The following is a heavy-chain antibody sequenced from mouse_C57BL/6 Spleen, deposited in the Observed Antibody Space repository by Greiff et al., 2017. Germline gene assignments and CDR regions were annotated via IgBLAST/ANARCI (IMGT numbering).Heavy chain of an antibody. Sequence: QVQLQQPGAELVRPGTSVKLSCKASGYTFTSYWMHWVKQRPGQGLEWIGVIDPSDSYTNYNQKFKGKATLTVDTSSSAAYMQRSSLTSEDSAVYYCARAPQLRLQRAMDYWGQGTSVTVSS. CDR1: GYTFTSYW. CDR2: IDPSDSYT. J-gene: IGHJ4*01. D-gene: IGHD3-2*02. CDR3: ARAPQLRLQRAMDY. V-gene: IGHV1-59*01.